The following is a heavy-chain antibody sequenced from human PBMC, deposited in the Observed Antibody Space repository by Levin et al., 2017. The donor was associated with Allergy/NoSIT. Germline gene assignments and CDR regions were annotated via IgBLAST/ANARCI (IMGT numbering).Heavy chain of an antibody. CDR3: ARGYYYDSKGAFDI. CDR1: GGSISSSSYY. CDR2: IYYSGST. D-gene: IGHD3-22*01. V-gene: IGHV4-39*01. Sequence: PSETLSLTCTVSGGSISSSSYYWGWIRQPPGKGLEWIGSIYYSGSTYYNPSLKSRVTISVDTSKNQFSLKLSSVTAADTAVYYCARGYYYDSKGAFDIWGQGTMVTVSS. J-gene: IGHJ3*02.